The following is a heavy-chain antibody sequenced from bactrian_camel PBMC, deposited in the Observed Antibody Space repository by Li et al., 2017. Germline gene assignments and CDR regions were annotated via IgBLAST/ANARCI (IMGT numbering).Heavy chain of an antibody. V-gene: IGHV3S6*01. CDR1: GFTFSNNW. D-gene: IGHD3*01. CDR2: ILPGGQVR. J-gene: IGHJ4*01. Sequence: VQLVESGGGLVQPGGSLRLSCAISGFTFSNNWMNWVRQAPGKGLEWVSGILPGGQVRWYTDSVKGRFTISRDNAKSTLYLQLNSLKTEDTAMYYCARGDSQARDYRGQGTQVTV. CDR3: ARGDSQARDY.